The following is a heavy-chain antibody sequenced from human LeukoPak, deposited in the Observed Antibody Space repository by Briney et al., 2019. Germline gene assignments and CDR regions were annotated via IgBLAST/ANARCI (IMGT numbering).Heavy chain of an antibody. D-gene: IGHD3-10*01. J-gene: IGHJ4*02. CDR3: ARHLVYYGSGSYPFDY. Sequence: SETLSLTCTVSGGSISTYYWSWIRQPPGKGLEWIGSIYYSGSTYYNPSLKSRVTISVDTSKNQFSLKLSSVTAADTAVYYCARHLVYYGSGSYPFDYWGQGTLVTVSS. CDR1: GGSISTYY. V-gene: IGHV4-59*05. CDR2: IYYSGST.